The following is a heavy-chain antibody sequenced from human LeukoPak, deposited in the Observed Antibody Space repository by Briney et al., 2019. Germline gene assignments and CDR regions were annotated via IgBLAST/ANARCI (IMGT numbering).Heavy chain of an antibody. D-gene: IGHD2-15*01. CDR3: AKDDKLCSRGSCYTNFDY. J-gene: IGHJ4*02. CDR1: GFTFSSYA. Sequence: GGSLRLSCAASGFTFSSYAMSWVRQAPGKGLEWVSAISGSGGSTYYADSVKGRFTISRDNSKNTLYLQMNSLRAEDTAVYYCAKDDKLCSRGSCYTNFDYWGQGTLVTVSS. CDR2: ISGSGGST. V-gene: IGHV3-23*01.